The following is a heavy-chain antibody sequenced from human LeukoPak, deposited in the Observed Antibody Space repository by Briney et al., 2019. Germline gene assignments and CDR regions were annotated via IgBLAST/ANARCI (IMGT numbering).Heavy chain of an antibody. V-gene: IGHV1-69*13. D-gene: IGHD3-10*01. Sequence: SVKVSCKASGGTFSSYAISWVRQAPGQGLEWMGGIIPIFGTANYAQKFQGRVTITADESTSTAYMELSSLRSEDAAVYYCARATYSGYYGSGSLYYYYMDVWGKGTTVTISS. CDR2: IIPIFGTA. J-gene: IGHJ6*03. CDR3: ARATYSGYYGSGSLYYYYMDV. CDR1: GGTFSSYA.